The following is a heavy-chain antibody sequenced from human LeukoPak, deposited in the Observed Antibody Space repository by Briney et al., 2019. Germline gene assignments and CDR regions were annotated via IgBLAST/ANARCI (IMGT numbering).Heavy chain of an antibody. Sequence: ASVKVSCKASGYTFTGYYMHWVRQAPGQGLGWMGWTNPNSGGTNYAQKFQGRVTMTRDTSISTAYMELSRLRSDDTAVYYCAREIPGIAAAGTLGFDYWGQGTLVTVSS. CDR3: AREIPGIAAAGTLGFDY. J-gene: IGHJ4*02. CDR1: GYTFTGYY. D-gene: IGHD6-13*01. CDR2: TNPNSGGT. V-gene: IGHV1-2*02.